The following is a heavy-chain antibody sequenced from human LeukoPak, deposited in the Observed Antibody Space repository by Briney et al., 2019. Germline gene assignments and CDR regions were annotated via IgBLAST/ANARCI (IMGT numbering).Heavy chain of an antibody. J-gene: IGHJ3*02. CDR3: ARTYYYDSSGHDFDI. V-gene: IGHV4-39*07. D-gene: IGHD3-22*01. CDR1: GGSISSSSYY. CDR2: IYYSGST. Sequence: SETLSLTCTVSGGSISSSSYYWGWIRQPPGKGLEWIGSIYYSGSTYYNPSLKSRVTISVDTSKNQFSLKLSSVTAADTAVYYCARTYYYDSSGHDFDIWGQGTMVTVSS.